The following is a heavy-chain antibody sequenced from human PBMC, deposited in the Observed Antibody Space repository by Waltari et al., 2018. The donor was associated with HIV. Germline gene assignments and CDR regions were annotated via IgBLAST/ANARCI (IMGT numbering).Heavy chain of an antibody. Sequence: QVQLQESGPGLVKPSETLSLTCAVSGYSISSGYYWGWIRPPPGKGLEWIGSIYHSGSTYYNPSLKSRVTISVDTSKNQFSLKLSSVTAADTAVYYCARDSTMSGTGAPIDYWGQGTLVTVSS. D-gene: IGHD3-22*01. CDR1: GYSISSGYY. CDR2: IYHSGST. V-gene: IGHV4-38-2*02. J-gene: IGHJ4*02. CDR3: ARDSTMSGTGAPIDY.